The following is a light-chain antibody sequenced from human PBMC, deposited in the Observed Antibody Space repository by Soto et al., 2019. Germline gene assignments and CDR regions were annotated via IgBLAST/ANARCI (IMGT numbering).Light chain of an antibody. Sequence: QSALTQPASVSGAPGQTITISCTGTSSDVGGYNSLSWYQQHPGKAPKVMIYEVSNRPSGVSNRFSGSKSGNTASLTISGLQAEDEADYFCSSYTPSGTPVFGGGTKLTVL. CDR1: SSDVGGYNS. CDR2: EVS. CDR3: SSYTPSGTPV. V-gene: IGLV2-14*01. J-gene: IGLJ3*02.